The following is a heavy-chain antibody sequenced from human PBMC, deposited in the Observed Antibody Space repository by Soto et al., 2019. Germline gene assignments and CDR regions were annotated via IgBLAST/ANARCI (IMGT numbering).Heavy chain of an antibody. V-gene: IGHV5-51*01. Sequence: PGESLKISCKGSGYSFTSYWIGWVRQMPGKGLEWMGIIYPGDSDTRYSPSFQGQVTISADKSISTAYLQWSSLKASDTAMYYCARIIWDDVGGIDAFDIWGQGTMVTVSS. CDR3: ARIIWDDVGGIDAFDI. CDR2: IYPGDSDT. J-gene: IGHJ3*02. CDR1: GYSFTSYW. D-gene: IGHD1-1*01.